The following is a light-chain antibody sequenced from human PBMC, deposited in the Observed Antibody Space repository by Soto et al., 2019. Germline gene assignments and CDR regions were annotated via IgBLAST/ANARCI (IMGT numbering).Light chain of an antibody. CDR3: QQYLTTPLT. V-gene: IGKV4-1*01. CDR1: QSVLYSSNNKNY. CDR2: WAS. J-gene: IGKJ4*01. Sequence: DIVMTQSPDSLAVSLGERATINCKSSQSVLYSSNNKNYLAWYQQKPGQPPKLLIYWASTRESGVPDRFSGSGSATDFTLTISSLQAEDVAVYYCQQYLTTPLTFGGGTKVEIK.